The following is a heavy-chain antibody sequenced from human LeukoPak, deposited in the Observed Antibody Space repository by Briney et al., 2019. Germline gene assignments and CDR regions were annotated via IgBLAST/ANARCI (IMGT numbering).Heavy chain of an antibody. CDR3: ARGGNYGDYDGYFDY. J-gene: IGHJ4*02. CDR2: IYYSGST. D-gene: IGHD4-17*01. CDR1: CGFISSYY. Sequence: PSETLSLTCTVSCGFISSYYWSWIRQPPGKGLEWIGYIYYSGSTNYNPSLRSRVTISVDTSKNQFSLKLSSVTAADTAVYYCARGGNYGDYDGYFDYWGQGTLVTVSS. V-gene: IGHV4-59*08.